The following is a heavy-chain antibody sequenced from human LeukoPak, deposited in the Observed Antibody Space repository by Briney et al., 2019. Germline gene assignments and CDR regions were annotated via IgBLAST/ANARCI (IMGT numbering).Heavy chain of an antibody. Sequence: GASVKLSCKASVGTFSSYAISWVRQAPGQGLEWMGGIIPILGTANYAQKFQGRVTITADKSTSTAYMELSGLRSEDTAVYYCASTVTRYFDYWGQGTLVTVSS. CDR2: IIPILGTA. CDR1: VGTFSSYA. CDR3: ASTVTRYFDY. J-gene: IGHJ4*02. V-gene: IGHV1-69*10. D-gene: IGHD4-17*01.